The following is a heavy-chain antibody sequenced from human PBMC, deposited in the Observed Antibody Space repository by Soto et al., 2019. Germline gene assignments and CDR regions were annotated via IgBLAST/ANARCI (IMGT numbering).Heavy chain of an antibody. CDR3: ARDSTMVRGVTFDY. Sequence: PGGSLRLSCAASGFTFSSYAMSWVRQAPGKGLEWVAVIWYDGSNKYYADSVKGRFAISRDNSKNTLYLQMNSLRAEDTAVYYCARDSTMVRGVTFDYWGQGTLVTV. V-gene: IGHV3-33*08. J-gene: IGHJ4*02. CDR2: IWYDGSNK. D-gene: IGHD3-10*01. CDR1: GFTFSSYA.